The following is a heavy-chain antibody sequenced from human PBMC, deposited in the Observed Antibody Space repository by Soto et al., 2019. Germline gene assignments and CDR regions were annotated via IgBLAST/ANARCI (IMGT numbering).Heavy chain of an antibody. CDR2: VVPIFGVT. V-gene: IGHV1-69*13. CDR3: ASTTDGGSSETHHYYYALDV. D-gene: IGHD1-1*01. J-gene: IGHJ6*02. Sequence: SVKVSCKVSGGIFRSYAISWVRQAPGQGLEWMGGVVPIFGVTNYAQKFQGRITITADESTSTAYMELNTLRSDDTAVYYCASTTDGGSSETHHYYYALDVWGQGTTVTVSS. CDR1: GGIFRSYA.